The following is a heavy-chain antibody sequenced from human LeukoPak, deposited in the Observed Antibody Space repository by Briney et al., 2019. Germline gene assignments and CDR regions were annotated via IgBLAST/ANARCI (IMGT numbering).Heavy chain of an antibody. CDR2: ISSSSNYI. D-gene: IGHD2-21*01. V-gene: IGHV3-21*01. J-gene: IGHJ4*02. CDR1: GFTFSSYT. Sequence: GGSLRLSCAASGFTFSSYTMNWVRQAPGKGLEWVSSISSSSNYIYYADPLEGRFTISRDNARNSLYLQTNSLRAEDTAVYYCASRHDLIDWGQGTLVTVSS. CDR3: ASRHDLID.